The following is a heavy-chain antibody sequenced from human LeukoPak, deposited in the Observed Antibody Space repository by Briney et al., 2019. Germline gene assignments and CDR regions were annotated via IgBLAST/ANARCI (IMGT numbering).Heavy chain of an antibody. CDR2: IYYRGTS. V-gene: IGHV4-39*01. Sequence: SETLSLTCTVSGGSISTSSYYWGWIRQPPGEGLEWIGTIYYRGTSYYNPSLKSRVTISVDTSKSQFSLKLSSVTAADTAVYYCARHGSYFRLFDYWGQGTLVTVSS. J-gene: IGHJ4*02. CDR1: GGSISTSSYY. D-gene: IGHD2/OR15-2a*01. CDR3: ARHGSYFRLFDY.